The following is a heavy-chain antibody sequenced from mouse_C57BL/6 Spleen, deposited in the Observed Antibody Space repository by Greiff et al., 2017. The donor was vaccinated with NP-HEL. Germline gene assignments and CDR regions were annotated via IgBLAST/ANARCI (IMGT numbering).Heavy chain of an antibody. V-gene: IGHV5-4*03. D-gene: IGHD2-1*01. CDR2: ISDGGSYT. CDR1: GFTFSSYA. Sequence: EVKVVESGGGLVKPGGSLKLSCAASGFTFSSYAMSWVRQTPEKRLEWVATISDGGSYTYYPDNVKGRFTISRDNAKNNLYLQMSHLKSEDTAMYYCARIYYGNYNYFDYWGQGTTLTVSS. CDR3: ARIYYGNYNYFDY. J-gene: IGHJ2*01.